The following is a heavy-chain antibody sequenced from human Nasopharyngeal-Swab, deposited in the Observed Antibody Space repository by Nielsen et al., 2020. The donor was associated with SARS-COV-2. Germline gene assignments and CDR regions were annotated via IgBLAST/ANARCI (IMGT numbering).Heavy chain of an antibody. CDR1: GYRSISYW. J-gene: IGHJ3*02. CDR2: IYPGDSDT. Sequence: QVSCKGSGYRSISYWIGWVRQMPGKALEWMGIIYPGDSDTRYSPSFQGQVTIPADKSINTAYLQWSSLKASDTAMYYCARTAIEGGYYRGDAFDIWGQGTMVTVSS. CDR3: ARTAIEGGYYRGDAFDI. V-gene: IGHV5-51*01. D-gene: IGHD3-22*01.